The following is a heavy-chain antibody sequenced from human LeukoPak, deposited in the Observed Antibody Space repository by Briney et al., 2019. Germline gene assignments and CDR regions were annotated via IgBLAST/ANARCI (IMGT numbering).Heavy chain of an antibody. V-gene: IGHV4-39*07. Sequence: KPSETLSLSCTVSGGSISSSSYYWGWIRQPPGKGLEWIGSIYYSGSTYYNPSLKSRVTISVDTSKNQFSLKLSSVTAADTAVYYCARVRGYNWNPFDYWGQGTLVTVSS. CDR2: IYYSGST. J-gene: IGHJ4*02. D-gene: IGHD1-20*01. CDR1: GGSISSSSYY. CDR3: ARVRGYNWNPFDY.